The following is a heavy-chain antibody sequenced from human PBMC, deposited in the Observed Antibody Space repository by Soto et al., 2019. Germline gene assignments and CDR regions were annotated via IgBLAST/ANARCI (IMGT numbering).Heavy chain of an antibody. Sequence: EVQLVESGGGLVQPGRSLRLSCAASGFRFDDYAMHWVRQAPGKGLEWVSGISYNSGSIGYADSVKGRFTISRDTAKNSLYLQMNSLRAEDTALYYCVKDIEENQLLYDAFDIWGQGTMVTV. D-gene: IGHD2-2*01. V-gene: IGHV3-9*01. CDR2: ISYNSGSI. J-gene: IGHJ3*02. CDR1: GFRFDDYA. CDR3: VKDIEENQLLYDAFDI.